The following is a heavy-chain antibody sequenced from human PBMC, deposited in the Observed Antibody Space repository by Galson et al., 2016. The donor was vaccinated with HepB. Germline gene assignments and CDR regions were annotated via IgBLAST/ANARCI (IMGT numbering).Heavy chain of an antibody. CDR2: IYYSGTT. V-gene: IGHV4-30-4*01. J-gene: IGHJ4*02. Sequence: TLSLTCRVSSGSVYSHDYYWTWIRQPPGKGLEWIGYIYYSGTTYYNPSLKSRIAMSIDTSKDQFSLTMTSVTAADTAVYYCARLFVGWGHYRFDSWGQGSLLIVSS. D-gene: IGHD3-16*02. CDR3: ARLFVGWGHYRFDS. CDR1: SGSVYSHDYY.